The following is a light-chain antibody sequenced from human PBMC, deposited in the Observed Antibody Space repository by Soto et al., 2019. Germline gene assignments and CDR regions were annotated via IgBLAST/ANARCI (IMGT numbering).Light chain of an antibody. J-gene: IGKJ4*01. V-gene: IGKV1-39*01. CDR3: QQSYSTPRT. Sequence: DIQMTQSPSSLSATVGDRVTITCRASQTIHTYLNWFHQKPGNAPKLLIQGASTLQSGVPSRFSGSGSGTDFTLTISSLQPEDFATYYCQQSYSTPRTFGGGTKVDIK. CDR2: GAS. CDR1: QTIHTY.